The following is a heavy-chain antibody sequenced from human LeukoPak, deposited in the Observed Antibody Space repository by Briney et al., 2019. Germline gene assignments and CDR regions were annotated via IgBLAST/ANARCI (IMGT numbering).Heavy chain of an antibody. CDR1: GYSISSDYY. Sequence: ASETLSLTCTVSGYSISSDYYWGWIRQPPGKGLEWIGFIYHSGTTYPNPSLKSRVTISVDTSKNQFSLKLSSVTAADTAVYYCARQPKSCAPGIFITGKACWFDPWGQGTLVTVSP. D-gene: IGHD3-10*01. CDR2: IYHSGTT. J-gene: IGHJ5*02. CDR3: ARQPKSCAPGIFITGKACWFDP. V-gene: IGHV4-38-2*02.